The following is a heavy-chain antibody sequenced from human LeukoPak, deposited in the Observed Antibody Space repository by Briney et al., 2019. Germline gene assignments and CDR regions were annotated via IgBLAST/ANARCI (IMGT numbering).Heavy chain of an antibody. Sequence: GGSLRLSCAASGFTFSSYGMNWVRQAPGKGLEWVSYISSSSDTIYYADSVKGRFTISRDNAKNSLYLQMNSLRAEDTAVYYCARRDYHGSSGYCDSSYWGQGTLVTVSS. CDR2: ISSSSDTI. J-gene: IGHJ4*02. CDR3: ARRDYHGSSGYCDSSY. CDR1: GFTFSSYG. D-gene: IGHD3-22*01. V-gene: IGHV3-48*01.